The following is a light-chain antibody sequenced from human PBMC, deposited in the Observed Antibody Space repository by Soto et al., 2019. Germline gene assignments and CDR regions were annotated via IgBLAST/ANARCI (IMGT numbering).Light chain of an antibody. Sequence: DIQMTQSPSSLSASVGDRVTITCRASQSISTYLNWYQQKPGKAPKLLIYAASSLQSGVPSRFSGSGSGTDFNLTISSLQHEDFATYYCLQSYSTPPITFGQGTRLEIK. CDR3: LQSYSTPPIT. V-gene: IGKV1-39*01. J-gene: IGKJ5*01. CDR1: QSISTY. CDR2: AAS.